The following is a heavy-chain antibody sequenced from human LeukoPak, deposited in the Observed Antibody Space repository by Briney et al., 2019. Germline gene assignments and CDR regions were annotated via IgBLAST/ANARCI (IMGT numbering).Heavy chain of an antibody. Sequence: GGSLRLSCAASGFTVSSNYMSWVRQAPGKGLEWVSAIYSGGSTYYADSVKGRFTISRAKSKNTLYLQMNSLRAEDTAVYYCARDLGDGGHDYWGQGTLVTVSS. CDR3: ARDLGDGGHDY. V-gene: IGHV3-53*01. CDR2: IYSGGST. J-gene: IGHJ4*02. D-gene: IGHD3-16*01. CDR1: GFTVSSNY.